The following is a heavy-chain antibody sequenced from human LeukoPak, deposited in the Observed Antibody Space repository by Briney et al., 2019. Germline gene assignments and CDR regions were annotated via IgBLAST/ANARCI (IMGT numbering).Heavy chain of an antibody. V-gene: IGHV4-34*01. Sequence: SETLSLTCAVYGGSFSGYYWSWIRQPPGKGLEWIGEINHSGSTNYNPSLKSRVTISVDKSKNQFSLKLRSVTAADTAVYYCARGGDGTGYYYYMDVWGKGTTVTVSS. D-gene: IGHD3-10*01. CDR1: GGSFSGYY. CDR3: ARGGDGTGYYYYMDV. CDR2: INHSGST. J-gene: IGHJ6*03.